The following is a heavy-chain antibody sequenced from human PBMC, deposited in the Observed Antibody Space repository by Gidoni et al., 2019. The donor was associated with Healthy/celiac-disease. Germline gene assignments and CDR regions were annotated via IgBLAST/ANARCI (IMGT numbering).Heavy chain of an antibody. CDR1: GFTFSSYS. CDR3: ARDSGLLWFGESDY. J-gene: IGHJ4*02. V-gene: IGHV3-21*01. CDR2: ISSSSSYI. D-gene: IGHD3-10*01. Sequence: EVQLVESGGGLVKPGGSLRLSCAASGFTFSSYSMNWVRQAPGKGLEWVSSISSSSSYIYYADSVKGRFTISRDNAKNSLYLQMNSLRAEDTAVYYCARDSGLLWFGESDYWGQGTLVTVSS.